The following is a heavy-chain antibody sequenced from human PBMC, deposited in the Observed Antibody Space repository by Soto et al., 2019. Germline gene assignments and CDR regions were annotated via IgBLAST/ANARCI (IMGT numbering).Heavy chain of an antibody. CDR3: ARDDIPGITVATYGLDV. Sequence: QVQLVESGGGVVQPGRSLRLSCAASGFIFSNFGMHWVRQAPGKGLEWVAVIWYDGSNEYYADSVKGRFTISKDNSKYMLYLQMNSLRAEDTAVYYCARDDIPGITVATYGLDVWGQGTTVTVSS. CDR2: IWYDGSNE. J-gene: IGHJ6*02. CDR1: GFIFSNFG. D-gene: IGHD6-19*01. V-gene: IGHV3-33*01.